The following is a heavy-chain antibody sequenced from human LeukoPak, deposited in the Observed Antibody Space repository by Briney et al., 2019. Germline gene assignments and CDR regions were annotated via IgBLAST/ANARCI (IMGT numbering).Heavy chain of an antibody. Sequence: GASLRLSCAASGFTFSNYAMSWVRQAPEKGLELVSAIVGSYGSTYYSYSLKGRLTISRDNPKNPLYLKMNRLRAEDTAVYYCAKWGDYDILTGYYDSDYWGQGTLVTVSS. CDR3: AKWGDYDILTGYYDSDY. J-gene: IGHJ4*02. CDR2: IVGSYGST. V-gene: IGHV3-23*01. D-gene: IGHD3-9*01. CDR1: GFTFSNYA.